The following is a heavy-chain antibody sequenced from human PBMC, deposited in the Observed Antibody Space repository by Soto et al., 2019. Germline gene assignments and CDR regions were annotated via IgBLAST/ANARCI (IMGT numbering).Heavy chain of an antibody. D-gene: IGHD3-16*01. Sequence: VASVKVSCKASGYTFANYDINWVRQATGQGLEWMGWMNPNSGNTGYVQKFQDRVTMTRNSSISTAYMELSSLRSEDTAMYYCTRGRSQTVWVGFDLWGQGTMVTVSS. V-gene: IGHV1-8*01. CDR1: GYTFANYD. CDR2: MNPNSGNT. J-gene: IGHJ3*01. CDR3: TRGRSQTVWVGFDL.